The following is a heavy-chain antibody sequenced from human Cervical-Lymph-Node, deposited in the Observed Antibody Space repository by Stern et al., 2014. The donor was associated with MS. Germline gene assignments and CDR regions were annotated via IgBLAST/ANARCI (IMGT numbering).Heavy chain of an antibody. CDR3: ARAPYDYTNWYGMDV. V-gene: IGHV4-59*01. D-gene: IGHD4-11*01. CDR1: GGSISSYY. J-gene: IGHJ6*02. CDR2: MYFSVGA. Sequence: QVQLQESGPGLVRPSETLSLTCIVSGGSISSYYWSWVRQPPGQGLEWVGHMYFSVGANYNPSLKSRVTIAVDMSKNQFSLKLSSVTAADTAVYYCARAPYDYTNWYGMDVWGQGTTVSVSS.